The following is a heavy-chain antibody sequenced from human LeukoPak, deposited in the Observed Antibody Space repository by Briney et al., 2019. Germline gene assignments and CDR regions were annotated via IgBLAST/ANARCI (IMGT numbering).Heavy chain of an antibody. CDR1: GYTFTGYY. Sequence: GASVKVSCKASGYTFTGYYMHWVRQAPGQGLEWMGWINANSGGTNYAQKFQGRFTMTRDTSISTAYMELSRLRSDDTAVYYCARDGPLYSSSLYWFDPWGQGTLVSVSS. D-gene: IGHD6-13*01. CDR2: INANSGGT. V-gene: IGHV1-2*02. CDR3: ARDGPLYSSSLYWFDP. J-gene: IGHJ5*02.